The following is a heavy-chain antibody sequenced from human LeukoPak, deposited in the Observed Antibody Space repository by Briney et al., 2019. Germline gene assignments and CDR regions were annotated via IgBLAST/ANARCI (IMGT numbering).Heavy chain of an antibody. CDR1: GFTFSSYA. CDR2: ISGSGGST. V-gene: IGHV3-23*01. D-gene: IGHD6-19*01. J-gene: IGHJ3*02. CDR3: AKDHFILGIAVAGDAFDI. Sequence: GGSLRLSCAASGFTFSSYAMSWVRQAPGKGLEWVSAISGSGGSTYYADSVKGRFTISRDNSKNTLYLQLNSLRAEDTAVYYSAKDHFILGIAVAGDAFDIWGQGTMVTVSS.